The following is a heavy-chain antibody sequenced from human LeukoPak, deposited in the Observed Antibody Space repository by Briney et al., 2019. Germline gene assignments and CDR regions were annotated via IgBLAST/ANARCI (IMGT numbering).Heavy chain of an antibody. CDR1: GYNFNGYW. Sequence: GDSLKISCKVSGYNFNGYWIGWVRQMPGKRLEWRGIIYPGDSDTIYSASFQGQVTISADMSISTAYLQWSSLKASHTAMYYCARLTNYDTLWGRYSLSYLDYWGQGTLVTVSA. CDR3: ARLTNYDTLWGRYSLSYLDY. J-gene: IGHJ4*02. D-gene: IGHD3-16*01. V-gene: IGHV5-51*01. CDR2: IYPGDSDT.